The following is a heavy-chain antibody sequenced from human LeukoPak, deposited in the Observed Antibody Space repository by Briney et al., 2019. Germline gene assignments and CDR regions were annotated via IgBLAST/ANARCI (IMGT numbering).Heavy chain of an antibody. J-gene: IGHJ6*03. D-gene: IGHD4-17*01. Sequence: GGSLRLSCAASGFTFSSYEMNWVRQAPGKGLEWVSAISGSGGSTYYADSVRGRFTISRDNSKNTLYLQMNSLRAEDTAVYYCAKLTTVNPYYYYYMDVWGKGTTVTISS. V-gene: IGHV3-23*01. CDR1: GFTFSSYE. CDR2: ISGSGGST. CDR3: AKLTTVNPYYYYYMDV.